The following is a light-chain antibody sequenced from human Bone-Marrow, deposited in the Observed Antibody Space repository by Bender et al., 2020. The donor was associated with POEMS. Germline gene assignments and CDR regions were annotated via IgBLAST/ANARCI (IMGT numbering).Light chain of an antibody. CDR2: DDR. Sequence: SYVLTQPHSVSVAPGQTAAITCGGDNIGRKAVHWYQQKPGQAPVLVVYDDRDRPTGIPERFSGSNSGNTATLTISRVEAGDEADYYCQVWDSGAEPNHVFGSATEDTVL. V-gene: IGLV3-21*02. CDR1: NIGRKA. J-gene: IGLJ1*01. CDR3: QVWDSGAEPNHV.